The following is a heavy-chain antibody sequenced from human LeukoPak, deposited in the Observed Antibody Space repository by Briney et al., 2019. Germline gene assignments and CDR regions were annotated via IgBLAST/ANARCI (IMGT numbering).Heavy chain of an antibody. CDR1: GFTFSSYW. Sequence: GGSLRLSCAASGFTFSSYWMSWVRQAPGKGLEWVANIKQDGSEKYYVDSVKGRFTISRDNAKNSLYLQMNSPRADDTAVYYCARDRPDHCITTSCPEYMDVWGKGTTVTVSS. V-gene: IGHV3-7*01. D-gene: IGHD2-2*01. CDR3: ARDRPDHCITTSCPEYMDV. CDR2: IKQDGSEK. J-gene: IGHJ6*03.